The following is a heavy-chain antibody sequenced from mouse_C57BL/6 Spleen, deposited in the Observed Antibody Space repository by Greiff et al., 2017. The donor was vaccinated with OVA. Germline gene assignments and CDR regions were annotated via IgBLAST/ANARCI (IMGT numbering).Heavy chain of an antibody. CDR3: ARDYYCSAVYCGL. D-gene: IGHD1-1*01. V-gene: IGHV1-76*01. J-gene: IGHJ2*01. Sequence: QVQLQQSGAELVRPGASVKLSCKASGYTFTDYYINWVKQRPGQGLEWIARIYPGSGKTYYNEKFKGKATLTAEKSSSTAYMQLSSLTSEDSAVYFCARDYYCSAVYCGLGGKGTTLTVST. CDR1: GYTFTDYY. CDR2: IYPGSGKT.